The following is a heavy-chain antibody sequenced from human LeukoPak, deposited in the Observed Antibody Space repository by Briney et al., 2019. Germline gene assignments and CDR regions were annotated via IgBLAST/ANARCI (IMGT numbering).Heavy chain of an antibody. J-gene: IGHJ3*02. CDR2: ISSSSSYI. V-gene: IGHV3-21*01. Sequence: PGGSLRLSCAASGFTFSSYSMNWVRQAPGKGLEWVSSISSSSSYIYYADSVKGRFTISRDNAKNSLYLQMNSLRAEDTAVYYCAGGTVGAQDAFDIWGQGTMVTVSS. D-gene: IGHD1-26*01. CDR3: AGGTVGAQDAFDI. CDR1: GFTFSSYS.